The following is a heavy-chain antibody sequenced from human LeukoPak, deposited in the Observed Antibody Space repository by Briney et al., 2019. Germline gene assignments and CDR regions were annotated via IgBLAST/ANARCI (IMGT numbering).Heavy chain of an antibody. D-gene: IGHD2-2*01. CDR1: GGSFSGYY. V-gene: IGHV4-34*01. Sequence: SETLSLTCAVYGGSFSGYYWSWIHQPPGKGLEWIGEINHSGSTNYNPSLKSRVTISVDTSKNQFSLKLSSVTAADTAVYYCARMGCSSTSCYSFDYWGQGTLVTGSS. CDR2: INHSGST. J-gene: IGHJ4*02. CDR3: ARMGCSSTSCYSFDY.